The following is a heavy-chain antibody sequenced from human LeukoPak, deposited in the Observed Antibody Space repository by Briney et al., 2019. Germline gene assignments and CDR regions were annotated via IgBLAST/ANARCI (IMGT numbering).Heavy chain of an antibody. Sequence: ASETLSLTCTVSGGSISPYYWSRIRRPPGKGLEWIGYIYYSGSTDYNPSLKSRVTISVDTSKNQFSLKLTSVTAADTAAYYCARHAQFQLFRGYYFYMDVWGKGTTVTVSS. D-gene: IGHD2-2*01. CDR2: IYYSGST. J-gene: IGHJ6*03. V-gene: IGHV4-59*08. CDR3: ARHAQFQLFRGYYFYMDV. CDR1: GGSISPYY.